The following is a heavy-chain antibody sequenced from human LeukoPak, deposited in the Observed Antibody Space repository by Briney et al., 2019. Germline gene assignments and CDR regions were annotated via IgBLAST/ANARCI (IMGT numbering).Heavy chain of an antibody. Sequence: SETLSLTCTVSGGSISSSSYYWGWIRQPPGKGLEWIGSIYYSGSTYYNPSLKSRVTISVDTSKNQFSLKLSSVTAADTAVYYCATYTPRQWLRLDPWGQGTLVIVSS. CDR1: GGSISSSSYY. D-gene: IGHD5-12*01. CDR3: ATYTPRQWLRLDP. CDR2: IYYSGST. V-gene: IGHV4-39*01. J-gene: IGHJ5*02.